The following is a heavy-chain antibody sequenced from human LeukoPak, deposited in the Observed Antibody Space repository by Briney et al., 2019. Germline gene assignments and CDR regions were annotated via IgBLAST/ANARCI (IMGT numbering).Heavy chain of an antibody. J-gene: IGHJ2*01. CDR2: IYYSGST. CDR1: GGSISSSSYY. D-gene: IGHD3-16*01. V-gene: IGHV4-39*07. CDR3: ARAEGAWYFDL. Sequence: PSETLSLTCTVSGGSISSSSYYWGWIRQPPGKGLEWIGSIYYSGSTYYNPSLKSRVTISVDTSQKWFSVKLTSVTAADTAVYYCARAEGAWYFDLWGRGTLVTVSS.